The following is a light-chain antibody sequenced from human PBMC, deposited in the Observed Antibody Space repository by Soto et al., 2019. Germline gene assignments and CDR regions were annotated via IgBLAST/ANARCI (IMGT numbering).Light chain of an antibody. Sequence: QSALTQPASVSGSPGQSITISCTGTSSDVGGYNYVSWFQHHPGKVPKLMIYEVSHRPSGVPDRFSGSKSGTTASLTISGLQAEYEADYYCCSFTNSYTWVFGGGTKVTVL. CDR2: EVS. J-gene: IGLJ3*02. CDR1: SSDVGGYNY. CDR3: CSFTNSYTWV. V-gene: IGLV2-14*01.